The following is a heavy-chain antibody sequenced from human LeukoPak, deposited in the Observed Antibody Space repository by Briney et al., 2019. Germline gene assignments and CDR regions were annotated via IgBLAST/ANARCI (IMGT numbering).Heavy chain of an antibody. J-gene: IGHJ4*02. CDR1: GFTFSSRG. Sequence: PGGSLRLSCAASGFTFSSRGMHWVRQAPGKGLEWVAVIWNDGSKEYYADSVKGRFTISRDNSENTLHLQMNSLRAEDTAVYYCARFTGDDSSGFYDYWGQGTLVTVSS. CDR2: IWNDGSKE. CDR3: ARFTGDDSSGFYDY. D-gene: IGHD3-22*01. V-gene: IGHV3-33*01.